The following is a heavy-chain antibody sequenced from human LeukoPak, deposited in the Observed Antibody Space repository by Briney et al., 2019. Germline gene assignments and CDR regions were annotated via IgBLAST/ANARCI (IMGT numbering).Heavy chain of an antibody. CDR1: GGSISSSSYY. Sequence: SETLSLTCTVSGGSISSSSYYWGWIRQPPGKGLEWIGSIYYTRSTYYNPSLKSRVTMSVDTSKNQFSLKLSSVTAADTAVYYCARHVVYDSSGYSPDYWGQGTLVTVSS. D-gene: IGHD3-22*01. V-gene: IGHV4-39*01. CDR3: ARHVVYDSSGYSPDY. CDR2: IYYTRST. J-gene: IGHJ4*02.